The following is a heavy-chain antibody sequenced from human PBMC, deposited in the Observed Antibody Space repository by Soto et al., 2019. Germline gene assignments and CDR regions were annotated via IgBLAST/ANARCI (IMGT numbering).Heavy chain of an antibody. V-gene: IGHV1-69*13. Sequence: ASVKVSCKASGGTFCSYAISWVRQAPGQGLEWMGGIIPIFGTANYAQKFQGRVTITADESTSTAYMELSSLRSEDTAVYYCARDLGRYFDWLLYGDYYYGMDVWGQGTTVTVSS. CDR2: IIPIFGTA. J-gene: IGHJ6*02. CDR3: ARDLGRYFDWLLYGDYYYGMDV. CDR1: GGTFCSYA. D-gene: IGHD3-9*01.